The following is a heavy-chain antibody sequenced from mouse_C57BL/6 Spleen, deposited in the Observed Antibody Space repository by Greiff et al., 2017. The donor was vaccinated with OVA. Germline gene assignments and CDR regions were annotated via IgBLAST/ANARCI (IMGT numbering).Heavy chain of an antibody. V-gene: IGHV1-15*01. D-gene: IGHD2-3*01. J-gene: IGHJ2*01. CDR1: GYTFTDYE. CDR2: IDPETGGT. Sequence: QVQLQQSGAELVRPGASVTLSCKASGYTFTDYEMHWVKQTPVHGLEWIGAIDPETGGTAYNQKFKGKAILTADKSSSTAYMELRSLTSEDSAVYYCTRWGDGANYWGQGTTLTVSS. CDR3: TRWGDGANY.